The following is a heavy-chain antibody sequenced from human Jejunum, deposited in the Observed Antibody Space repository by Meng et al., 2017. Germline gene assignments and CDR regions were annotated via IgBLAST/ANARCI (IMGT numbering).Heavy chain of an antibody. D-gene: IGHD3-22*01. J-gene: IGHJ4*02. Sequence: SETLSLTCTVSGGSISSSSYYWGWIRQPPGKGLEWIGSIYYSGSTYYNPSLKSRVTISIDTSKNQFSLKLSSVTAADTAVYYCAREMTSAYFSDSWGQGTRVTGYS. CDR1: GGSISSSSYY. V-gene: IGHV4-39*07. CDR2: IYYSGST. CDR3: AREMTSAYFSDS.